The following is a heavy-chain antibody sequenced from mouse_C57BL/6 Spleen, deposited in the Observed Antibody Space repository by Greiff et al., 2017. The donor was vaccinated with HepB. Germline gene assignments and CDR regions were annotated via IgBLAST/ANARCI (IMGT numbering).Heavy chain of an antibody. CDR1: GYAFSSSW. J-gene: IGHJ2*01. CDR2: IYPGDGDT. V-gene: IGHV1-82*01. CDR3: ARFTLGKYYFDY. Sequence: QVQLQQSGPELVKPGASVKISCKASGYAFSSSWMNWVKQRPGKGLEWIGRIYPGDGDTNYNGKLKGKATLTADKSSSTAYMQLSSLTSEDSAVYFCARFTLGKYYFDYWGQGTTLTVSS.